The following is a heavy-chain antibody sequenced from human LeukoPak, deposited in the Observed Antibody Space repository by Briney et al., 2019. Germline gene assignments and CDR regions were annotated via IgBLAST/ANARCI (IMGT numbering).Heavy chain of an antibody. CDR2: ISSSSSYI. CDR3: ARDMTTVTLAPCDY. Sequence: PGGSLRLSCAASGFTFSSYSMNWVRQAPGKGLEWVSSISSSSSYIYYADSVKGRFTISRDNAKNSLYLQMNSLRAEDTAVYYCARDMTTVTLAPCDYWGQGTLVTVSS. D-gene: IGHD4-17*01. J-gene: IGHJ4*02. CDR1: GFTFSSYS. V-gene: IGHV3-21*01.